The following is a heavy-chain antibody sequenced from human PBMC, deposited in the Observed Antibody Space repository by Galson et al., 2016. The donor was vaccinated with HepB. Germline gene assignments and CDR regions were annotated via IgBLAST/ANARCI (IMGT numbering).Heavy chain of an antibody. D-gene: IGHD3-16*01. Sequence: LRLSCAASGFTFIIYAMTWVRQAPGKGLQWVSAISGDGRGTYYADSVKGRFTISRDNSKTTVYLQMDSLRAEDTAVYYCVRDTFGAFDPWGQGALVTVSS. CDR1: GFTFIIYA. V-gene: IGHV3-23*01. CDR3: VRDTFGAFDP. CDR2: ISGDGRGT. J-gene: IGHJ5*02.